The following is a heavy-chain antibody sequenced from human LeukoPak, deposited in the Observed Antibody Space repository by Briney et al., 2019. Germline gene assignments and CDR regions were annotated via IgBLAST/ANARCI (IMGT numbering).Heavy chain of an antibody. CDR1: GFTFSSYW. Sequence: QPGGSLRLSCAASGFTFSSYWMHWVRQAPGKGLVWVSRINSDGSSTTYADSVKGRFTISRDNAKNTLYLQTNSLGAEDTAVYYCASHRFTGWDFDYWGQGTLVTVSS. CDR2: INSDGSST. J-gene: IGHJ4*02. CDR3: ASHRFTGWDFDY. D-gene: IGHD6-19*01. V-gene: IGHV3-74*01.